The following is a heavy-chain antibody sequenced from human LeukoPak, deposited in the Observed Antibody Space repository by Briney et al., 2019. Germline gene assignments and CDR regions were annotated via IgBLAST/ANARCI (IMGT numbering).Heavy chain of an antibody. D-gene: IGHD3-22*01. CDR3: ARGAYYDSSGYYSDAFDI. CDR1: GGSISSGSYY. V-gene: IGHV4-61*02. J-gene: IGHJ3*02. CDR2: IYTSGST. Sequence: SETLSLTCTVSGGSISSGSYYWSWIRQPAGKGLEWIGRIYTSGSTNYNPSLKSRVTISVDTSKNQFSLKLSSVTAADTAVYYRARGAYYDSSGYYSDAFDIWGQGTMVTVSS.